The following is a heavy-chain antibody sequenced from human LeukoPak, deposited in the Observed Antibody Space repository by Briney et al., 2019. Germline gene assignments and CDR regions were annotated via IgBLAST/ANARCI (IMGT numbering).Heavy chain of an antibody. J-gene: IGHJ4*02. CDR1: GFTFSSYA. D-gene: IGHD3-10*01. CDR3: ASLGGSGSYGY. CDR2: ISGSGGST. Sequence: PGGSLRPSCAASGFTFSSYAMRWVRQAPGKGLEWVSAISGSGGSTYYADSVKGRFTISRDNSKNTLYLQMNSLRAEDTAVYYCASLGGSGSYGYWGQGTLVTVSS. V-gene: IGHV3-23*01.